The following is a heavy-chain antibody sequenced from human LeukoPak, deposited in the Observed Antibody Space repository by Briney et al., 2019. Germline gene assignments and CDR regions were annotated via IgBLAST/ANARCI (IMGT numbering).Heavy chain of an antibody. CDR2: IYYSGST. Sequence: PSETLSLTCTVSGGSISSYYWSWIRQPPGKGLEWIGYIYYSGSTNYNPSLKSRVTISVDTSKNQFSLKLSSVTAADTAVYYCARRSFRHYDSSGYYYFDYWGQGTLVTVSS. J-gene: IGHJ4*02. V-gene: IGHV4-59*08. CDR1: GGSISSYY. CDR3: ARRSFRHYDSSGYYYFDY. D-gene: IGHD3-22*01.